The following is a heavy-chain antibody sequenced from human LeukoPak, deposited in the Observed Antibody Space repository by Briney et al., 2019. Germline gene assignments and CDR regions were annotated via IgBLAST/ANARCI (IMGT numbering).Heavy chain of an antibody. CDR2: ISYDGSNK. CDR3: ATDRSTDY. J-gene: IGHJ4*02. CDR1: GFTFSSAW. V-gene: IGHV3-30*03. Sequence: GGSLRLSCAASGFTFSSAWMNWVRQAPGKGLEWVAVISYDGSNKYYADSVKGRFTISRDNSKNTLYLQMNSLTAEDTAVYYCATDRSTDYWGQGTLVTVSS. D-gene: IGHD1-14*01.